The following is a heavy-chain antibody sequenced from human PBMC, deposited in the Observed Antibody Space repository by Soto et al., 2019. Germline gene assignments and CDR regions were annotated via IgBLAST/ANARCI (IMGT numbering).Heavy chain of an antibody. V-gene: IGHV3-20*04. CDR3: VKGEYYYDSSGYYPFDY. J-gene: IGHJ4*02. D-gene: IGHD3-22*01. CDR1: GFTFDDYG. CDR2: INWNGGST. Sequence: GGSLRLSCAASGFTFDDYGMSWVRQAPGKGLEWVSGINWNGGSTGYADSVKGRFTISRDNSKNSQYLQMNSLRADDTAVYFCVKGEYYYDSSGYYPFDYWGQGTLVTVSS.